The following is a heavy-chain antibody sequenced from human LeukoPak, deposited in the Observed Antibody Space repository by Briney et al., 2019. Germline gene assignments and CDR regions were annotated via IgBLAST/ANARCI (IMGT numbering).Heavy chain of an antibody. J-gene: IGHJ4*02. CDR3: AKGYWNPGY. CDR1: GFTFSSYA. CDR2: ISGSGGST. Sequence: PGGSLRLSCVASGFTFSSYAMTWVRQAPGKGLEWVSGISGSGGSTYYADSVKGRFTISRDNSKNTLYLQMNNLRAEDTALYYGAKGYWNPGYWGQGTLVTVSS. D-gene: IGHD1-1*01. V-gene: IGHV3-23*01.